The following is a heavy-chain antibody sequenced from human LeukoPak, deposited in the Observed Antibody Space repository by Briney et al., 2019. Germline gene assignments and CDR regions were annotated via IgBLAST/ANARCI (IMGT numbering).Heavy chain of an antibody. V-gene: IGHV4-59*01. CDR3: AREGWL. J-gene: IGHJ4*02. CDR2: IYYTGST. D-gene: IGHD3-9*01. CDR1: GDSISSYY. Sequence: SETLSLTCTVSGDSISSYYWSWIRQPPGKGLEWIGYIYYTGSTNYNPSLKSRISISVDTSKNQFSLWLASVTAADTAVYYCAREGWLGGQGTLVTVSS.